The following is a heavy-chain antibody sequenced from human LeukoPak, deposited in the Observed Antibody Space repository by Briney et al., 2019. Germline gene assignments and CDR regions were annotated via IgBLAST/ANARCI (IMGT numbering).Heavy chain of an antibody. V-gene: IGHV1-46*01. CDR2: INPSGGST. CDR1: GYTFTSYY. J-gene: IGHJ4*02. D-gene: IGHD3-3*01. Sequence: ASVKVSCKASGYTFTSYYMHWVRQAPGQGLEWMGIINPSGGSTSYAQKFQGRVTMTRDTSTSTVYMELSSLRSEDTAVYYCARGPRSIFGVVYWFDYWGQGTLVTVSS. CDR3: ARGPRSIFGVVYWFDY.